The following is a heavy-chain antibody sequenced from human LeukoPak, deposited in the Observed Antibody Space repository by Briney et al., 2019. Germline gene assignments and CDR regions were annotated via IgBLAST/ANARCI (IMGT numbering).Heavy chain of an antibody. V-gene: IGHV3-30*04. D-gene: IGHD6-19*01. J-gene: IGHJ4*02. CDR2: ISYDGSYI. CDR1: GLTFSTYA. Sequence: PGGSLRLSCAASGLTFSTYATHWVRQAPGKGLEWVAVISYDGSYICYADSVKDRFTISRDDSKNTLYLQMDSLRAEDTAVYDCAGQGYSSGWYWALDYWGQGTLVTVSS. CDR3: AGQGYSSGWYWALDY.